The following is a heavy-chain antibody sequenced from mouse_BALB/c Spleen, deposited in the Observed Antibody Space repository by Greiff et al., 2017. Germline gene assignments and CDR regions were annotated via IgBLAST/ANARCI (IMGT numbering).Heavy chain of an antibody. CDR3: ARNWDLDY. CDR2: IYPGNVNT. J-gene: IGHJ2*01. CDR1: GYTFTSYY. D-gene: IGHD4-1*01. Sequence: QVQLQQSGPELVKPGASVRISCKASGYTFTSYYIHWVKQSPGQGLEWIGWIYPGNVNTKYNEKFKGKATLTADKSSSTAYMQLSSLTSEDSAVYFCARNWDLDYWGQGTTLTVSS. V-gene: IGHV1S56*01.